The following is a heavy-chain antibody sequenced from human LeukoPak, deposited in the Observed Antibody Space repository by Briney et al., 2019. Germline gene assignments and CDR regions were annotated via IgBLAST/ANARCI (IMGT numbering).Heavy chain of an antibody. CDR3: ARDRSGSYYSWYFDY. CDR1: GYTFTDYY. CDR2: INPNSGGT. V-gene: IGHV1-2*02. Sequence: ASVKVSCKTSGYTFTDYYMNWVRQAPGQGLEWMGWINPNSGGTNYAQKFQGRVTMTRDTSISTAYMELSSLRSDDTAVYYCARDRSGSYYSWYFDYWGQGTLVTVSS. J-gene: IGHJ4*02. D-gene: IGHD1-26*01.